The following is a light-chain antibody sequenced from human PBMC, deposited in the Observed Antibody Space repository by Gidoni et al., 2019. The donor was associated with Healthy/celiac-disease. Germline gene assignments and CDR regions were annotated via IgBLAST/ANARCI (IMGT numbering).Light chain of an antibody. CDR2: DAS. J-gene: IGKJ4*01. CDR1: QDISNY. CDR3: QQYDNLPLT. V-gene: IGKV1-33*01. Sequence: DIQMTQSPSSLSASVGDRDTITCQASQDISNYLNWYQQKPGKAPKLLIYDASNLETGVPSRFSGSGSGTDFTFTISSLQPEDIATYYCQQYDNLPLTFXGXTKVEIK.